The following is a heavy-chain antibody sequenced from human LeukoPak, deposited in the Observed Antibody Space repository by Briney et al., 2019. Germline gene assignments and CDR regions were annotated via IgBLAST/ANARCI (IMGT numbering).Heavy chain of an antibody. J-gene: IGHJ4*02. CDR1: GFTFCIYV. CDR3: AKEPAHYTMRAVVIAPHFDY. V-gene: IGHV3-30*02. D-gene: IGHD3-22*01. Sequence: GGSVRLSRAASGFTFCIYVVLWLGDPPGRGGEDGAFIWHEGRNKYYSDSVNGRFNISSDNCDTTLYLTMNSLRAENMTVYYCAKEPAHYTMRAVVIAPHFDYWGQGTLVTVSS. CDR2: IWHEGRNK.